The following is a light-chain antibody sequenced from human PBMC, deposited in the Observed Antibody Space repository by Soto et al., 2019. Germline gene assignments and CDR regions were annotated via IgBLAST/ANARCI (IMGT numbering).Light chain of an antibody. CDR2: GAS. V-gene: IGKV3-15*01. Sequence: MTQSPASLSASTGERVTLSCRASQSVSSNLAWYQQKPGQAPRLLIYGASTRATGIPARFSGSGSGTEFTLTISSLQSEDFAVYYCQQYNNWPPWTFGQGTKVDIK. J-gene: IGKJ1*01. CDR3: QQYNNWPPWT. CDR1: QSVSSN.